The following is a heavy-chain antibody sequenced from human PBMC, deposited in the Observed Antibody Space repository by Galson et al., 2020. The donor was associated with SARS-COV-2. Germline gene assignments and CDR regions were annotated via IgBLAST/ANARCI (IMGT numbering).Heavy chain of an antibody. CDR1: GFPLSTSGMC. J-gene: IGHJ4*02. CDR2: IERDDDK. Sequence: SGPTLVKPTQTLTLPCTFSGFPLSTSGMCVSWIRQPPGKPLEWLARIERDDDKYYSTSLKTRLTISKDTSKNQVVLTMTNMDPVDKATYYCARRYCSGGTCIFDHWGQGTLVSVSS. V-gene: IGHV2-70*11. D-gene: IGHD2-15*01. CDR3: ARRYCSGGTCIFDH.